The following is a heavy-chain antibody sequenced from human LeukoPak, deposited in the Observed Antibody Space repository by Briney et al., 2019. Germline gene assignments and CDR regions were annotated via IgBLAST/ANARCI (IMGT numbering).Heavy chain of an antibody. CDR3: ARKNGLDY. CDR2: INWNGGNT. V-gene: IGHV3-20*04. CDR1: GFTFDDSG. J-gene: IGHJ4*02. Sequence: GGSLRLSCAASGFTFDDSGMSWVRHAPGKGLEWVSGINWNGGNTGYADSVKGRFTISRDNAKNSLYLQMNSLRAEDTAVYYCARKNGLDYWGQGTLVTVSS.